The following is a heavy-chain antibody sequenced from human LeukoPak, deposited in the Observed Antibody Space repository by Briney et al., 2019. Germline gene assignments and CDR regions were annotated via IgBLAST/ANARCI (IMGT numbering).Heavy chain of an antibody. V-gene: IGHV4-59*01. Sequence: PSETLSLTCTVSGGSISSYYWSWIRQPPGKGLEWTGYIYYSGSTNYNPSLKSRVTISVDTSKNQFSLKLSSVTAADTAVYYCARLLGAARFDYWGQGTLVTVSS. CDR1: GGSISSYY. J-gene: IGHJ4*02. D-gene: IGHD1-26*01. CDR3: ARLLGAARFDY. CDR2: IYYSGST.